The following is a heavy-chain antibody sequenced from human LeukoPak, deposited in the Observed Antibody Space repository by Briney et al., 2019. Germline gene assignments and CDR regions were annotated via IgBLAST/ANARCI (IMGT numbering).Heavy chain of an antibody. CDR1: GGSISSGSYY. Sequence: SQTLSLTCTVSGGSISSGSYYWGWIRQPPGKGLEWIGSIYYSGSTYYNPSLKSRVTISVDTSKNQFSLKLSSVTAADTAVYYCAREGYYDFWSGYYDFDYWGQGTLVTVSS. D-gene: IGHD3-3*01. V-gene: IGHV4-39*07. J-gene: IGHJ4*02. CDR2: IYYSGST. CDR3: AREGYYDFWSGYYDFDY.